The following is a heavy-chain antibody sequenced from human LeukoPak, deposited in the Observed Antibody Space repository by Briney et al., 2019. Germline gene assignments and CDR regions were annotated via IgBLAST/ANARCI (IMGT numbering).Heavy chain of an antibody. V-gene: IGHV4-34*01. CDR3: ARVPVAAGVDY. CDR2: IYHSGST. D-gene: IGHD6-25*01. CDR1: GGSFSGYY. Sequence: SETLSLTCAVYGGSFSGYYWSWIRQPPGKGLEWIGYIYHSGSTYYNPSLKSRVTISVDRSKNQFSLKLSSVTAADTAVYYCARVPVAAGVDYWGQGTLVTVSS. J-gene: IGHJ4*02.